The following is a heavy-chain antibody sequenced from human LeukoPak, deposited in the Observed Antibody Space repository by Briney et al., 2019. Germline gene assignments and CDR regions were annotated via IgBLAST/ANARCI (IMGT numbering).Heavy chain of an antibody. CDR1: GYTFTANY. Sequence: ASVKVSCKASGYTFTANYMHWVRQAPGQGLEWMGRINPRSGGTNYGEKFRGRVTMTRDTSITTAYMELGSLRFDDTAVYYCARGSGTSWFDYWGQGTLVTVSS. CDR2: INPRSGGT. J-gene: IGHJ4*02. V-gene: IGHV1-2*06. CDR3: ARGSGTSWFDY. D-gene: IGHD2-2*01.